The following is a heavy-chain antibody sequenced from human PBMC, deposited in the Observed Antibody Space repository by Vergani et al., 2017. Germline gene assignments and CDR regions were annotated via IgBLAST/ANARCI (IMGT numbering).Heavy chain of an antibody. J-gene: IGHJ4*02. CDR1: GFTFSSYA. V-gene: IGHV3-23*04. D-gene: IGHD3-10*01. Sequence: EVQLVESGGGLVKPGGSLRLSCAASGFTFSSYAMSWVRQAPGKGLEWFSAISGSGGSTYYADSVKGRFTISRDNSKNTLYQQMNSLRAEDTAVYYCATPGGSGSYYKGFDYWGQGTLVTVSS. CDR3: ATPGGSGSYYKGFDY. CDR2: ISGSGGST.